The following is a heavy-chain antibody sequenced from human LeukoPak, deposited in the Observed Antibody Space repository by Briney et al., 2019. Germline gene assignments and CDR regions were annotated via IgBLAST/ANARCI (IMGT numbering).Heavy chain of an antibody. CDR3: ARGSSWNWFDP. CDR1: GDSIRSYY. V-gene: IGHV4-59*01. D-gene: IGHD6-13*01. CDR2: ISYSGSS. J-gene: IGHJ5*02. Sequence: SETLSLTCTVSGDSIRSYYWNWIRQPPGKGLEWIGCISYSGSSNHNPSLKSRVTISIDTSKNQFSLKLSSVTAADTAVYYCARGSSWNWFDPWGQGALVIVSS.